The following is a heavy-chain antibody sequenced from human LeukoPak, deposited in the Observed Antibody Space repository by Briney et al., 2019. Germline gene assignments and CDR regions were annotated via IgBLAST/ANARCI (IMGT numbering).Heavy chain of an antibody. D-gene: IGHD5-18*01. CDR3: ARDQNSRGYSYGP. CDR1: GFTFSSYE. V-gene: IGHV3-48*03. CDR2: ISSSGSTI. Sequence: GGSLRLSYAASGFTFSSYEMNWVRQAPGKGLEWVSYISSSGSTIYYADSVKGRFTISRDNAKNSLYLQMNSLRAEDTAVYYCARDQNSRGYSYGPWGQGTLVTVSS. J-gene: IGHJ5*02.